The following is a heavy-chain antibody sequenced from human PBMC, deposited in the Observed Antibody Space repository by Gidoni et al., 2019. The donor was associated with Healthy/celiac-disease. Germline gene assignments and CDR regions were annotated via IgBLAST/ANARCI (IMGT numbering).Heavy chain of an antibody. D-gene: IGHD2-21*01. Sequence: QVQLVQSGAAVTTPGASVKVPCQASGYTFPGNDLHWVRQAPGQGLEWMGWINTNSGGTNYAQKFQGWVTMTRDTSISTAYMELSRLRSDDTAVYYCAREINGYYYYYMDVWGKGTTVTVSS. CDR3: AREINGYYYYYMDV. CDR2: INTNSGGT. J-gene: IGHJ6*03. CDR1: GYTFPGND. V-gene: IGHV1-2*04.